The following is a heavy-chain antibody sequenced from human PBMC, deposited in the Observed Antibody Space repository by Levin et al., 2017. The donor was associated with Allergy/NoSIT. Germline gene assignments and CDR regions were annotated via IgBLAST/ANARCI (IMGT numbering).Heavy chain of an antibody. J-gene: IGHJ4*02. V-gene: IGHV4-30-2*01. CDR2: ISHEENI. Sequence: SETLSLTCAVSGGSIGSSGYSWSWIRQPPGKGLEWIGFISHEENIHYAPSLKSRVTISVDGSKRQFSLRLTSVTAADTAVYYCARGDYYYESGSLDSWGQGTLVTVSS. CDR3: ARGDYYYESGSLDS. CDR1: GGSIGSSGYS. D-gene: IGHD3-10*01.